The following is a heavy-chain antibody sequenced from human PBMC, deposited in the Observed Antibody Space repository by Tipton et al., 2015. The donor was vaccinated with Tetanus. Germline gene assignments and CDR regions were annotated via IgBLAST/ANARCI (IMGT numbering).Heavy chain of an antibody. CDR2: IFSTGRT. CDR3: ARTTRRWLHPDF. Sequence: GLVKPSGTLSLTCTVSGASITTYHWSWLRQAPGKGLEWIAYIFSTGRTQYNPSLKSRVTISIDTAKNQFSLHLSSVTAADTAIYYCARTTRRWLHPDFWGQGTLVTVSA. D-gene: IGHD5-24*01. J-gene: IGHJ4*02. V-gene: IGHV4-59*01. CDR1: GASITTYH.